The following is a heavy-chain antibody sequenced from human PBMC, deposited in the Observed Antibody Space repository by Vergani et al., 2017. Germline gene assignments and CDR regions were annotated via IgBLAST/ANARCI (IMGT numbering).Heavy chain of an antibody. CDR1: GFTFDDYA. D-gene: IGHD1-26*01. J-gene: IGHJ4*02. Sequence: EVQLVESGGGLVQPGRSLRLSCAASGFTFDDYAMHWVRQAPGKGLEWVSGISWNSGSIGYADSVKGRFTISRDNAKNSLYLQMNSLRAEDTALYYCAKHPWGELLNFDYLGQGTLVTVSS. V-gene: IGHV3-9*01. CDR2: ISWNSGSI. CDR3: AKHPWGELLNFDY.